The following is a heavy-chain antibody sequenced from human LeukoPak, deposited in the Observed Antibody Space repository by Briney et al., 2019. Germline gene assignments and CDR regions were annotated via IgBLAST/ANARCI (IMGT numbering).Heavy chain of an antibody. CDR2: IFGNGAGI. V-gene: IGHV3-23*01. CDR1: GFTFSNYW. J-gene: IGHJ5*02. D-gene: IGHD5-24*01. Sequence: GGSLRLSCAASGFTFSNYWMHWVRLAPGKGLVWVSVIFGNGAGIQYADSVKGRFSISRDNSENVLFLQMNSLRAEDTAVYYCVKDRTPDGFYSNDLWGQGTLVTVSS. CDR3: VKDRTPDGFYSNDL.